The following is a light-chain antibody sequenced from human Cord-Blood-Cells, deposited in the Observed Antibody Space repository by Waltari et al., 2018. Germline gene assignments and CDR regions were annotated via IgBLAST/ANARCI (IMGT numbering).Light chain of an antibody. Sequence: QSALTQPASVSGSPGQSITISCTGTSSDVGGYNSVSWYQQHQGKAPKLMIYDVSNRPSGVSNRFSGSKSGNTASLTISGLQAEDEADYYCSSYTSSNTPVFGGGTKLTVL. CDR1: SSDVGGYNS. CDR3: SSYTSSNTPV. V-gene: IGLV2-14*01. J-gene: IGLJ3*02. CDR2: DVS.